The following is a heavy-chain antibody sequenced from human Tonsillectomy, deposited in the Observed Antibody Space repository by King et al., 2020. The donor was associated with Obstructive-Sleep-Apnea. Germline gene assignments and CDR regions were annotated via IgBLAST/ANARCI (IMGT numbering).Heavy chain of an antibody. CDR3: AGPPTDIVVVPASPPDY. Sequence: HVQLVESGGGVVQPGRSLRLSCAASGFTFSSYAMHWVRQAPGKGLEWVAVISYDGSNKYYADSVKGRFTISRDKSKNTLYLQMNSLRAEDTAGYYCAGPPTDIVVVPASPPDYWGQGTLVTVSS. V-gene: IGHV3-30*04. CDR2: ISYDGSNK. J-gene: IGHJ4*02. CDR1: GFTFSSYA. D-gene: IGHD2-2*01.